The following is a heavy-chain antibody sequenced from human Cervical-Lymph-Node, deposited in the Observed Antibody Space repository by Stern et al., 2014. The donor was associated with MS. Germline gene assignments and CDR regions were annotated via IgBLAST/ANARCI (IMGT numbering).Heavy chain of an antibody. CDR2: IIPMTEIA. CDR1: GDTFSSDS. V-gene: IGHV1-69*01. CDR3: ARGGSSWYSDY. Sequence: QVQLVQSGAEVKKSGSSVKVSCKSSGDTFSSDSISWVRQSPGQGLEWMGGIIPMTEIANYAQKFQGRVTITADESTRTAYMDLSSLRSDDTAVYYCARGGSSWYSDYWGQGTLVTVSS. J-gene: IGHJ4*02. D-gene: IGHD6-13*01.